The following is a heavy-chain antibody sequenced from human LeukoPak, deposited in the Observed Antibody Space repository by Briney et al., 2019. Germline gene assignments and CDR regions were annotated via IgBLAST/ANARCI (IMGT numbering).Heavy chain of an antibody. V-gene: IGHV4-61*02. Sequence: SETLSLTCTVSGDSISSGSSYWSWIRQPAGKGLEWIGRIYTSGSTNYNPSLKSRVTISVDTSKNQFSLKLSSVTAADTAVYYCARDRAVGATWRYYYYYYMDVWGKGTTVTISS. CDR1: GDSISSGSSY. CDR2: IYTSGST. D-gene: IGHD1-26*01. J-gene: IGHJ6*03. CDR3: ARDRAVGATWRYYYYYYMDV.